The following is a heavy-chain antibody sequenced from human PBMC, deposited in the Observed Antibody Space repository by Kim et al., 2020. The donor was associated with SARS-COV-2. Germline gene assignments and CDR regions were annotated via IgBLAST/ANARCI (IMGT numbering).Heavy chain of an antibody. Sequence: GGSLRLSCAVSGFTFSDYCMSWIRQAPGKGLEWVSYISSSSSYTNYADSVKGRFTISRENAKNSLYLQMNSLGAEDTAVYYCSRDSRGWGFDYGMDVWG. J-gene: IGHJ6*02. CDR3: SRDSRGWGFDYGMDV. V-gene: IGHV3-11*06. CDR1: GFTFSDYC. CDR2: ISSSSSYT. D-gene: IGHD3-22*01.